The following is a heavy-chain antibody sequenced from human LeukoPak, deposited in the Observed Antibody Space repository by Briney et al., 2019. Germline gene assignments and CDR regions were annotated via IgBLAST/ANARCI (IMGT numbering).Heavy chain of an antibody. CDR2: MNPNSGDT. Sequence: ASVKVSCKASGYTFTSYDINWVRQATGQGLQWMGWMNPNSGDTGYPQKFQGRVTMTRDTSITTAYMELSSRRSEDTAVYYCARSGFGSGISFDLWGQGTLVTVSS. CDR1: GYTFTSYD. CDR3: ARSGFGSGISFDL. J-gene: IGHJ5*02. V-gene: IGHV1-8*01. D-gene: IGHD3-10*01.